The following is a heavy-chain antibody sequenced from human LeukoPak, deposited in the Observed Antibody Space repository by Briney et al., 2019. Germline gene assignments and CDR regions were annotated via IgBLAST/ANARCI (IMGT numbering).Heavy chain of an antibody. CDR3: AKDPKKQYPDYFDY. CDR1: GFTFSSYG. V-gene: IGHV3-30*02. J-gene: IGHJ4*02. Sequence: GSLRLSCAASGFTFSSYGMHWVRQAPGKGLEWVAFIRYDGSNKYYADSVKGRFTISRDNSKNTLYLQMNSLRAEDTAVYYCAKDPKKQYPDYFDYWGQGTLVTVSS. CDR2: IRYDGSNK. D-gene: IGHD2-2*01.